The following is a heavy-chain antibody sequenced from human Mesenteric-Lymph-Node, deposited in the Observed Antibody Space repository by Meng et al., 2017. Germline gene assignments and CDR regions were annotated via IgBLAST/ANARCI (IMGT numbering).Heavy chain of an antibody. V-gene: IGHV3-13*01. D-gene: IGHD1-14*01. Sequence: GESLKISCAASGFTFSSYDMHWVRQATGKGLEWVSAIGTAGDTYYPGSVKGRFTISRDNSKNTLYLQMNSLRAEDTAVYYCATTTNPKHYYYYGMDVWGQGTTVTVSS. CDR3: ATTTNPKHYYYYGMDV. CDR1: GFTFSSYD. J-gene: IGHJ6*02. CDR2: IGTAGDT.